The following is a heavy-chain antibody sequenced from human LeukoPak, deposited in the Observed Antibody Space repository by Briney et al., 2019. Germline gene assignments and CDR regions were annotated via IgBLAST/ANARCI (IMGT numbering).Heavy chain of an antibody. CDR2: INHSGST. CDR1: GGSISSGGYY. CDR3: ARKTYYDFWSGYYRSFDP. V-gene: IGHV4-34*01. D-gene: IGHD3-3*01. Sequence: SETLSLTCAVSGGSISSGGYYWSWIRQPPGKGLEWIGEINHSGSTNYNPSLKSRVTISVDTSKNQFSLKLSSVTAADTAVYYCARKTYYDFWSGYYRSFDPWGQGTLVTVSS. J-gene: IGHJ5*02.